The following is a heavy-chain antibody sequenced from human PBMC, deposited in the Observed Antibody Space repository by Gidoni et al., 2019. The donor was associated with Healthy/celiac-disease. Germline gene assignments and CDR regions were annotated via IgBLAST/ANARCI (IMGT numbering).Heavy chain of an antibody. CDR3: AREPYSSSWYADY. J-gene: IGHJ4*02. Sequence: QVQLVESGGGVVQPGRSLRLSCAASGFTFSSYGMHWVRQAPGKGLEWVAVIWYDGSNKYYADSVKGRFTISRDNSKNTLYLQMNSLRAEDTAVYYCAREPYSSSWYADYWGQGTLVTVSS. CDR1: GFTFSSYG. V-gene: IGHV3-33*01. D-gene: IGHD6-13*01. CDR2: IWYDGSNK.